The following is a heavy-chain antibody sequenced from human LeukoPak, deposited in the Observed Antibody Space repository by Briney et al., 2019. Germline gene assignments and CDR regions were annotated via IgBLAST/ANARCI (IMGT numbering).Heavy chain of an antibody. CDR1: GGSIISSNHY. Sequence: PSETLSLTCTVSGGSIISSNHYWGWTRQPPGKGLEWFRSISYSGGIAYNPPLRSRVTISVDTSKNQFSLKVNSVTAADTAVYYCAREVEYYDSSGYRPHAFDIWGQGTLVTVSS. D-gene: IGHD3-22*01. CDR2: ISYSGGI. V-gene: IGHV4-39*02. J-gene: IGHJ3*02. CDR3: AREVEYYDSSGYRPHAFDI.